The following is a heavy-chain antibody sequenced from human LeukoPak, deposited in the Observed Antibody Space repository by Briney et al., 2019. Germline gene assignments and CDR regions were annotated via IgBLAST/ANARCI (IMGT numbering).Heavy chain of an antibody. D-gene: IGHD1-1*01. V-gene: IGHV1-18*01. CDR2: ISAYNGNT. CDR1: GYTFTSYG. CDR3: ARAGSSTGKIFEGAFDI. J-gene: IGHJ3*02. Sequence: GASVKVSCKASGYTFTSYGISWVRQAPGQGLEWMGWISAYNGNTNYAQKLQGRVTMTTDTSTSTAYMELRSLRSDDTAVYYCARAGSSTGKIFEGAFDIWGQGTMVTVSS.